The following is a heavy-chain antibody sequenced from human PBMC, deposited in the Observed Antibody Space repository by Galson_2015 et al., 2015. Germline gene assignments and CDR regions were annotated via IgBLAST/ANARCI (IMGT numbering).Heavy chain of an antibody. CDR3: ARVLAPHRSFFPGMHV. CDR1: GFTFSSYG. CDR2: IWYDGSHK. J-gene: IGHJ6*02. Sequence: SLRLSCAASGFTFSSYGMHWVRQAPGKGLEWVAVIWYDGSHKYYADSVKGRFTISRDNSKNTLYLQMNSLRAEDTAVYYCARVLAPHRSFFPGMHVWSQASAVTASS. V-gene: IGHV3-33*01.